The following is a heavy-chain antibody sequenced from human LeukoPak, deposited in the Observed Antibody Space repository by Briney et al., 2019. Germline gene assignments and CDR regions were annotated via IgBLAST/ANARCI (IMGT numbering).Heavy chain of an antibody. CDR2: INPNSGGT. Sequence: ASVKVSCKASGYIFTAYYIHWLQQAPGQGLEWMGWINPNSGGTSFALNFQGRVTMTRDTSISTAYMELSRLRSDDTAVYYCARATDISSWYLAYWGQGTLVTVSS. D-gene: IGHD6-13*01. V-gene: IGHV1-2*02. J-gene: IGHJ4*02. CDR1: GYIFTAYY. CDR3: ARATDISSWYLAY.